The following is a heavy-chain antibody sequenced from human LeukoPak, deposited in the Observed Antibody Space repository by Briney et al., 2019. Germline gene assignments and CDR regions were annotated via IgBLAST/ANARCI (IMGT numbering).Heavy chain of an antibody. CDR3: AKDRWVGATISHYFDY. CDR1: GFSLSRYS. D-gene: IGHD1-26*01. Sequence: GGSLRLSCAASGFSLSRYSMSWVRQAPGKGLEWVAAISTRGGTTYYADSVKGRFTISRDNSKNTLYLQMNSQRADDTAVYYCAKDRWVGATISHYFDYWGQGTLVTVSS. V-gene: IGHV3-23*01. J-gene: IGHJ4*02. CDR2: ISTRGGTT.